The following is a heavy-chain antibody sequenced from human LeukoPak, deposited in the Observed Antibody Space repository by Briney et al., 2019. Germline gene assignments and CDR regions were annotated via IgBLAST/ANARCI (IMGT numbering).Heavy chain of an antibody. CDR3: ARRTDSGSYLDY. CDR1: GYRFTIYW. V-gene: IGHV5-51*01. Sequence: ASRKLCFKGSGYRFTIYWIGWVRQRPGKGLEWMGVIYPGDSDTRYSPSFQGQVTISADKSISTAYLQWSSLKASDTAMYYCARRTDSGSYLDYWGQGTLVTVSS. D-gene: IGHD1-26*01. J-gene: IGHJ4*02. CDR2: IYPGDSDT.